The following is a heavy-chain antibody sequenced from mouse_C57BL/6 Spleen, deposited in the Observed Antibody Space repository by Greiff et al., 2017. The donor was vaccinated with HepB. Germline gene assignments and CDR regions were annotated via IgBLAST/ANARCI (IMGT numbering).Heavy chain of an antibody. V-gene: IGHV1-76*01. D-gene: IGHD2-1*01. CDR1: GYTFTDYY. J-gene: IGHJ3*01. CDR3: ARWGYGNSFAY. CDR2: IYPGSGNT. Sequence: QVQLKQSGAELVRPGASVKLSCKASGYTFTDYYINWVKQRPGQGLEWIARIYPGSGNTYYNEKLKGKATLTAEKSSSTAYMQLSSLTSEDSAVYFCARWGYGNSFAYWGQRTLVTVSA.